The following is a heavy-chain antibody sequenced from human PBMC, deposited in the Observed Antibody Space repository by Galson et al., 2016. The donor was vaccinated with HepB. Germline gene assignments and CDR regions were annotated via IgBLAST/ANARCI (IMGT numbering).Heavy chain of an antibody. Sequence: SLRLSCAASGFTFSNYAMSWVRQAPGKGLEWIAAISGSSDHTYYADSVKGRFTISRDNFKNTLYLQLSSLRAEDTAVYYCAKRRGGRYPDAFDIWGQGTMVTVSS. J-gene: IGHJ3*02. V-gene: IGHV3-23*01. D-gene: IGHD1-14*01. CDR2: ISGSSDHT. CDR1: GFTFSNYA. CDR3: AKRRGGRYPDAFDI.